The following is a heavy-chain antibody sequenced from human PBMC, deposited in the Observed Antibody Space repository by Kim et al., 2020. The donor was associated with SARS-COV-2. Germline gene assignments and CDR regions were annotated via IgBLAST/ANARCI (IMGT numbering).Heavy chain of an antibody. D-gene: IGHD3-22*01. CDR2: ISGSGGST. CDR1: GFTFSSYA. J-gene: IGHJ4*02. V-gene: IGHV3-23*01. CDR3: AKQDRTPTYYYDSSGWLVGFDY. Sequence: GGSLRLSCAASGFTFSSYAMSWVRQAPGKGLEWVSAISGSGGSTYYADSVKGRFTISRDNSKNTLYMQMNSLRAEDTAVYYCAKQDRTPTYYYDSSGWLVGFDYWGQGTLVTVSS.